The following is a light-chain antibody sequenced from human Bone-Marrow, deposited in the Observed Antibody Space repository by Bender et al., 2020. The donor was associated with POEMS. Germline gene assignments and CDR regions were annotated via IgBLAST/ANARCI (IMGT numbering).Light chain of an antibody. V-gene: IGLV3-21*02. CDR2: HDS. J-gene: IGLJ1*01. Sequence: SYVLTQPPSVSVAPGETARLTCGGNHIGGKSVHWYQQKPGQAPVSVIYHDSDRPSGIPERFSGSNSDNTATLTISRVQAGDEADYYCQVWDSDSDVFVFGDGTKVSVL. CDR3: QVWDSDSDVFV. CDR1: HIGGKS.